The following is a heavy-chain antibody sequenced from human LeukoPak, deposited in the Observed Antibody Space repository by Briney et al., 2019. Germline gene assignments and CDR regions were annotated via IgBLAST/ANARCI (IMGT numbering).Heavy chain of an antibody. D-gene: IGHD3-10*01. Sequence: GGSLILSCAASGFTFGSYSMNWVRQAPGKGLEWVSSISHTSAYIYYADSVKGRCTISRDNAKNSLYLQMSSLRAEDTAVYYCARLGLGRGFDFWGQGALVTVSS. CDR2: ISHTSAYI. J-gene: IGHJ4*02. CDR3: ARLGLGRGFDF. CDR1: GFTFGSYS. V-gene: IGHV3-21*01.